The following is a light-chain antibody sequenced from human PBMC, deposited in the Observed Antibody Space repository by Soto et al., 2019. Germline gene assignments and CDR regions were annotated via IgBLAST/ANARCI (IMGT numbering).Light chain of an antibody. V-gene: IGLV1-47*02. Sequence: QSVVTQPPSVSGTPGQRVTIFCSGRRSNIGINLVYWYQQLPGTAPKLLIFSNDQRPSGVPDRFSGSRSGTSASLAISGLRSEDEGDYYCATWDDSLSGWVFGGGTKLTVL. CDR2: SND. J-gene: IGLJ3*02. CDR3: ATWDDSLSGWV. CDR1: RSNIGINL.